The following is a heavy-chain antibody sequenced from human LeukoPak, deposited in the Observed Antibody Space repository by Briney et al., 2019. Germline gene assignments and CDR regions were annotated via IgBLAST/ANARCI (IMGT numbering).Heavy chain of an antibody. Sequence: ASVKVSCKASGYTFTGYYMHWVRQAPGQGLEWMGRINPNSGGTNYAQKFQGRVTMTRDMSISTAYMELSRLRSDETAVYYCARDDSRPYYYDSSGYVYWGQGTLVTVSS. CDR1: GYTFTGYY. CDR3: ARDDSRPYYYDSSGYVY. CDR2: INPNSGGT. D-gene: IGHD3-22*01. V-gene: IGHV1-2*06. J-gene: IGHJ4*02.